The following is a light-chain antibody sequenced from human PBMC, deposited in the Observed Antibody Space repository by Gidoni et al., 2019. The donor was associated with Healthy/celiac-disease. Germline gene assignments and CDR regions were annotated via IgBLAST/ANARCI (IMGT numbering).Light chain of an antibody. Sequence: DIQMTQSPSTLSASVGDRVTITCRASQSISSWFAWYQQKPGTAPKLLIYKASSLESGVPSRFSGNGSGTEFTLTISSLQPDDFATYYCQQYNSYSRTCGQGTKVEIK. CDR1: QSISSW. V-gene: IGKV1-5*03. CDR3: QQYNSYSRT. CDR2: KAS. J-gene: IGKJ1*01.